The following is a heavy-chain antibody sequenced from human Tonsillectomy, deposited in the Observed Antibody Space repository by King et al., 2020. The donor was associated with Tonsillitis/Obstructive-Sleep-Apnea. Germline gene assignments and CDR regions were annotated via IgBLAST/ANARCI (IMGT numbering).Heavy chain of an antibody. V-gene: IGHV4-59*01. D-gene: IGHD3-10*01. J-gene: IGHJ3*02. CDR1: GGSISSYY. CDR3: ARGIRGDNDAFDI. CDR2: IYYSGST. Sequence: VQLQESGPGLVKPSETLSLTCTVSGGSISSYYWSWIRQPPGKGLEWIGYIYYSGSTNYNPSLKSRVTISVDTSKNQFSLKRSAVTAADTAVYYCARGIRGDNDAFDIWGQGTMVTVSS.